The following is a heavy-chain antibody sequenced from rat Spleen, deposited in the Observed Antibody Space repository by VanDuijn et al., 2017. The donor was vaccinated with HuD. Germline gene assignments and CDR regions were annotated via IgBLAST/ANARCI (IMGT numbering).Heavy chain of an antibody. CDR1: GITFTNYW. CDR2: ITNTGDST. D-gene: IGHD1-4*01. J-gene: IGHJ2*01. CDR3: SPLPVRNLAY. Sequence: EVQLVESGGGLVQPGGSLKLSCVASGITFTNYWMTWIRQAPGKGLEWIASITNTGDSTYYPDSVKGRFTISRNNAKSTLYLQMISLRSEDTATYYCSPLPVRNLAYWGQGVVVTVSS. V-gene: IGHV5-31*01.